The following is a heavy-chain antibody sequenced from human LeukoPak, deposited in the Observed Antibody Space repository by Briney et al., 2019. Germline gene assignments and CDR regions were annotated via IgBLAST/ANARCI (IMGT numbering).Heavy chain of an antibody. D-gene: IGHD5-12*01. CDR1: GFTFSSYG. Sequence: GGSLRLSCAASGFTFSSYGMHWVRQAPGKGLGWVAVISYDGSNKYYADSVKGRFTISRDNSKNTLYLQMNSLRAEDMAVYYCAKALGYSGYSASDAFDIWGQGTMVTVSS. CDR3: AKALGYSGYSASDAFDI. V-gene: IGHV3-30*18. CDR2: ISYDGSNK. J-gene: IGHJ3*02.